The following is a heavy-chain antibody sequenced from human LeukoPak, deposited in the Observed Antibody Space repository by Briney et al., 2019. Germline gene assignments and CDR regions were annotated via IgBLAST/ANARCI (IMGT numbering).Heavy chain of an antibody. Sequence: SQTLSLTCTVSGGSISTGSYFWSWIRQPAGKGLEWIGHIYTTGSTNYNPSLKSRVTISLDTSKNQFSLRLSSVIAADTAVYYCARDATIFGVGLLDYWGQGTLVTVSS. D-gene: IGHD3-3*01. CDR2: IYTTGST. V-gene: IGHV4-61*09. CDR1: GGSISTGSYF. J-gene: IGHJ4*02. CDR3: ARDATIFGVGLLDY.